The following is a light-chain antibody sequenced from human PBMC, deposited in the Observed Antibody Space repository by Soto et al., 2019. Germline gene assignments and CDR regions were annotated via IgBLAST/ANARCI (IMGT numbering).Light chain of an antibody. CDR1: SSDVGGYNY. Sequence: QSVLTQPASVSGSPGQSITISCTGTSSDVGGYNYVSWYQQHPGKAPKLMIYDVSNRPSGVSNRFSGSKSGNTASLTISGLQAEDEADYYCSSYTSSRTGVFGTGTKLTVL. J-gene: IGLJ1*01. CDR3: SSYTSSRTGV. CDR2: DVS. V-gene: IGLV2-14*01.